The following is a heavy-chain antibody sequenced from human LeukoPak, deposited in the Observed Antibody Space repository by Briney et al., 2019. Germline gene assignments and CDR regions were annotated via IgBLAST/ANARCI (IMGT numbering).Heavy chain of an antibody. CDR1: GFTFSSYA. Sequence: GRSLRLSCAASGFTFSSYAMHWVRQAPGKGLEWVAVISYDGSNKYYADSVKGRFTISRDNSKNTLYLQMNSLRAEDTAVYYCARESLRNRMFDPWGQGTLVTVSS. J-gene: IGHJ5*02. D-gene: IGHD3-10*01. CDR3: ARESLRNRMFDP. CDR2: ISYDGSNK. V-gene: IGHV3-30-3*01.